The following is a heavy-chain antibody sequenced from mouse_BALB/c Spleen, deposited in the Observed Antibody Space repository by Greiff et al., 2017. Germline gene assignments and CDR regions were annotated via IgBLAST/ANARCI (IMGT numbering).Heavy chain of an antibody. V-gene: IGHV1-9*01. D-gene: IGHD2-4*01. CDR3: ARGLRRDY. CDR1: GYTFSSYW. Sequence: QVQLQQSGAELVKPGASVKISCTATGYTFSSYWIEWVKQRPGHGLEWIGEILPGSGSTNYKEKFKGKATFTADTSSNTAYLHLSSLTSEDSAVYYCARGLRRDYWGQGTTLTVSS. CDR2: ILPGSGST. J-gene: IGHJ2*01.